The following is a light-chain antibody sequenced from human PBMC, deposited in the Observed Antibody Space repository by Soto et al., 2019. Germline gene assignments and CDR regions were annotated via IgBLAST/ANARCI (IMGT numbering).Light chain of an antibody. CDR1: SSDVGGYNY. J-gene: IGLJ1*01. Sequence: QSVLTQPASVSGSPGQSIAISCTATSSDVGGYNYVSWYQHHPGKAPKLMIYDVSNRPSGVSDRFSGSKSGNTASLTISGLQAEDDADYYCSSYTSSGIYEFGTGTKVHV. CDR2: DVS. V-gene: IGLV2-14*03. CDR3: SSYTSSGIYE.